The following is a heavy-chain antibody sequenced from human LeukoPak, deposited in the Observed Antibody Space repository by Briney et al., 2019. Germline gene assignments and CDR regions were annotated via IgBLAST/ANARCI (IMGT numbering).Heavy chain of an antibody. D-gene: IGHD6-13*01. CDR1: GGSISSYY. Sequence: SETLSLICTVSGGSISSYYWSWIRQPPGKGLEWIGYIYYSGSTNYNPSLKSRVTISVDTSKNQFSLKLSSVTAADTAVYYCAREIAAAGTFDYWGQGTLVTVSS. CDR3: AREIAAAGTFDY. CDR2: IYYSGST. V-gene: IGHV4-59*01. J-gene: IGHJ4*02.